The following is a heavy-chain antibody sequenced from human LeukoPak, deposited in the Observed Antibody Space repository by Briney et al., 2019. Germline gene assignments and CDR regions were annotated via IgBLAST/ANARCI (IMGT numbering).Heavy chain of an antibody. CDR1: GYTFTDSS. CDR2: IHPISGAT. J-gene: IGHJ4*02. CDR3: ARGESVIRITYP. V-gene: IGHV1-2*02. Sequence: ASVKVSCKASGYTFTDSSIHWVRQAPGRGLEWLGWIHPISGATHYKQKFQGRVILTRDTSIGTAYMEVTRLTSDDTAVYYCARGESVIRITYPWGQGTQVTVSS. D-gene: IGHD3-16*01.